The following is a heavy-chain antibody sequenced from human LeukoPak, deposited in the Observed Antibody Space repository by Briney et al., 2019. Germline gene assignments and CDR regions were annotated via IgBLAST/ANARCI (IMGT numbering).Heavy chain of an antibody. Sequence: GGSLRLSCAASGFTFSSYAMSWVRQAPGKGLEWVSAISGSGGSTYYADSVKGRFAISRDNSKNTLYLQMNSLRAEDTAVYYCASRMVRGVITNLFDYWGQGTLVTVSS. CDR3: ASRMVRGVITNLFDY. CDR1: GFTFSSYA. D-gene: IGHD3-10*01. CDR2: ISGSGGST. J-gene: IGHJ4*02. V-gene: IGHV3-23*01.